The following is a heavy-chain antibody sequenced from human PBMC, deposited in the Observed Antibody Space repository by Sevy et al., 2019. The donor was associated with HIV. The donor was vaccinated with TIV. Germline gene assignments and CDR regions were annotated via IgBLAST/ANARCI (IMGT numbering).Heavy chain of an antibody. Sequence: GGSLRLSCAASGFTVSSNYMSWVRQAPWKGLEWVSVIYSGTGTYYADSVKGRFTISRDNSKNSLYLQMNSLRAEDTALYYCARGLDESSGFYSFDYWGQGTLVTVSS. J-gene: IGHJ4*02. D-gene: IGHD3-22*01. CDR2: IYSGTGT. CDR3: ARGLDESSGFYSFDY. CDR1: GFTVSSNY. V-gene: IGHV3-66*02.